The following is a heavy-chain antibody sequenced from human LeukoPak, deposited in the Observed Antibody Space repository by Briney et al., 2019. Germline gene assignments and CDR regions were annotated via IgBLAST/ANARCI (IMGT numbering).Heavy chain of an antibody. CDR2: ISGSGGST. CDR1: GFTFSTYA. J-gene: IGHJ4*02. D-gene: IGHD2-21*01. V-gene: IGHV3-23*01. CDR3: AKALHFCGGGSCYFDS. Sequence: PGGSLRLSCAASGFTFSTYAMNWVRQAPGKGLEWVSAISGSGGSTFSADSVKGRFTISRDNSQNTLYLQMYGLRVEDTAVYFCAKALHFCGGGSCYFDSWGQGTLVSVSS.